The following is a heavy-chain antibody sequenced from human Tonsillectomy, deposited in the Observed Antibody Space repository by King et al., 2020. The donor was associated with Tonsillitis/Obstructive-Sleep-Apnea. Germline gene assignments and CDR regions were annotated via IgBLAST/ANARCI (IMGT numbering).Heavy chain of an antibody. CDR2: IYYSVST. J-gene: IGHJ4*02. V-gene: IGHV4-31*03. CDR3: ARDRCSGGSCYPDY. Sequence: QLQESGPGLVKPSQTLSLTCTVSGGSISSGGYYWSWIRQHPGKGLEGIGYIYYSVSTYYNPSLKSRVTISVDTSKNQFSLKLSSVTAADTAVYYCARDRCSGGSCYPDYWGQGTLVTVSS. D-gene: IGHD2-15*01. CDR1: GGSISSGGYY.